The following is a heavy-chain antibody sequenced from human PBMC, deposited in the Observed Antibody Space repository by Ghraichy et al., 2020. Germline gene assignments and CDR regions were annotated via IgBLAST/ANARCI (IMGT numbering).Heavy chain of an antibody. J-gene: IGHJ3*02. CDR3: VRVELDCSGGSCYLGVTDAFDI. Sequence: ETLPLTCAASGFTFSSYSMNWVRQAPGKGLEWVSSISSSSSYIYYADSVKGRFTISRDNAKNSLYLQMNSLRAEDTAVYYCVRVELDCSGGSCYLGVTDAFDIWGQGTMVTVSS. CDR1: GFTFSSYS. V-gene: IGHV3-21*01. D-gene: IGHD2-15*01. CDR2: ISSSSSYI.